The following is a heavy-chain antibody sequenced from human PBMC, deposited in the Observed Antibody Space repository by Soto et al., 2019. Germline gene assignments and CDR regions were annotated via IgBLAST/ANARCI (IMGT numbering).Heavy chain of an antibody. D-gene: IGHD2-15*01. J-gene: IGHJ6*02. CDR2: ISAYNGNT. V-gene: IGHV1-18*04. CDR1: GYTFTSYG. Sequence: ASVKVSCKASGYTFTSYGISWVRQAPGQGLEWMGWISAYNGNTNYAQKLQGRVTMTTDTSTSTAYMELRSLRSDDTAVYYCVRDRKDCSGGSCPTPYYYYYYGMDVWGQGTTVTVSS. CDR3: VRDRKDCSGGSCPTPYYYYYYGMDV.